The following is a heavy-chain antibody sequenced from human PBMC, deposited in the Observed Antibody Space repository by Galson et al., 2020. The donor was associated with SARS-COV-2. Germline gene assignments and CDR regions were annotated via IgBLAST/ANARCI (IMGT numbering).Heavy chain of an antibody. CDR3: ARDLYSSSSRFDP. Sequence: SETLSLTCTVSGGSISSSSYYWGWIRQPPGKGLEWIGSIYYSGSTYYNPSLKSRVTISVDTSKNQFSLKLSSVTAADTAVYYCARDLYSSSSRFDPWGQGTLVTVSS. CDR1: GGSISSSSYY. V-gene: IGHV4-39*07. D-gene: IGHD6-6*01. CDR2: IYYSGST. J-gene: IGHJ5*02.